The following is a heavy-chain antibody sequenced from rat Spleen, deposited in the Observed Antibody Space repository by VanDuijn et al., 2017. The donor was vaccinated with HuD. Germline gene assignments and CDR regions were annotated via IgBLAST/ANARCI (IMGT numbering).Heavy chain of an antibody. CDR2: ISTSGSRT. J-gene: IGHJ2*01. V-gene: IGHV5-29*01. CDR1: GFIFSNYG. D-gene: IGHD1-1*01. Sequence: EVQLVESDGGLVQPGRSLKLSCAASGFIFSNYGMAWVRQAPTKGLEWVATISTSGSRTYYPDSVKGRFTISRDNAKSSLYLQMSSLKSEDTATYYCARQPHLLQWSPFDYWGQGVMVTVSS. CDR3: ARQPHLLQWSPFDY.